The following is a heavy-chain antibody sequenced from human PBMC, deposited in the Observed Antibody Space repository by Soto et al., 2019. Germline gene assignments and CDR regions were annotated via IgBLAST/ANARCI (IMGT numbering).Heavy chain of an antibody. J-gene: IGHJ4*02. Sequence: QVQMVESGGGVVQPGRSLRLSCAASGFSFRNYGMHWVRQAPGKGLEWVSFISFDGSNKYYADSVKRRFTISRDNSKNALCLQVSSLRPEDTSMYYCAAGVGWADYWGQGALVIVSS. D-gene: IGHD1-26*01. CDR2: ISFDGSNK. V-gene: IGHV3-30*03. CDR3: AAGVGWADY. CDR1: GFSFRNYG.